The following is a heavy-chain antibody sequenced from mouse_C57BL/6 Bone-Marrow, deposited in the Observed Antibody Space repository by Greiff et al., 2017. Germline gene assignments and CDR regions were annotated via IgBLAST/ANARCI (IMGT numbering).Heavy chain of an antibody. CDR2: ISGGGGNT. CDR1: GFTFSSYT. Sequence: DVMLVESGGGLVKPGGSLKLSCAASGFTFSSYTMSWVRQTPEKRLEWVATISGGGGNTYYPDSVKGRCTISRDNAKNTLYLQMSSLRSEDTAWYYCARRLGGNGGQGTTLTVSS. J-gene: IGHJ2*01. D-gene: IGHD3-1*01. CDR3: ARRLGGN. V-gene: IGHV5-9*01.